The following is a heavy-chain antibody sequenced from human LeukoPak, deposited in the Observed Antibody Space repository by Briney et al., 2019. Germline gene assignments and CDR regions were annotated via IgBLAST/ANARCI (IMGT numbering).Heavy chain of an antibody. D-gene: IGHD1-26*01. CDR2: TYYRSKWFM. CDR3: ARDKWELLLYYGMDV. Sequence: SQTLSLTCAISGDSVSSNSNAWNWVRQSPSRGLEWLGRTYYRSKWFMDYAVSVKSRMTVNPDTTKNQFSLQLNSVTPEDTAVYYCARDKWELLLYYGMDVWGQGTTVTVSS. V-gene: IGHV6-1*01. CDR1: GDSVSSNSNA. J-gene: IGHJ6*02.